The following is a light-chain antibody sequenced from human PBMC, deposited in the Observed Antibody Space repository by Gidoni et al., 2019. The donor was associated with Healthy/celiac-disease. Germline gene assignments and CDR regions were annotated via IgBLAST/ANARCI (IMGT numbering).Light chain of an antibody. CDR3: QQSYSTPRT. V-gene: IGKV1-39*01. CDR1: QSISSY. CDR2: AAS. Sequence: DLQMTQSPSSLSASVGDRVTITCRASQSISSYLNWYQQKPGKAPKLLIYAASSLQSGVPSRFSGSGSGTDFTLTSSSLQPEDFATYYCQQSYSTPRTFXQXTKVEIK. J-gene: IGKJ1*01.